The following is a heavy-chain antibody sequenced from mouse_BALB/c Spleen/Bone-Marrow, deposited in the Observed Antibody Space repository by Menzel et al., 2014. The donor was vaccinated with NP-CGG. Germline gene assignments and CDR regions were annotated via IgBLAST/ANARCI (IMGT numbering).Heavy chain of an antibody. CDR3: ARERDYDYAYAMDY. CDR2: IDPANGNT. V-gene: IGHV14-3*02. J-gene: IGHJ4*01. Sequence: VQLQQPEAELVKPGASVKLSCTASGFNIKDTYMHWVKQRPEQGLEWIGRIDPANGNTKYDPKFQGKATITADTSSNTAYLQLSSLTSEDTAVYYCARERDYDYAYAMDYWGQGTSVTVSS. D-gene: IGHD2-4*01. CDR1: GFNIKDTY.